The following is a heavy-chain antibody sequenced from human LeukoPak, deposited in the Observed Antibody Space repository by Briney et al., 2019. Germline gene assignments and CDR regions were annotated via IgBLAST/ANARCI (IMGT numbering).Heavy chain of an antibody. CDR2: IKTDGSEK. V-gene: IGHV3-7*01. CDR3: ATYSSLNRREFQY. Sequence: GGSLRLSCAASGLTLSNYNMNWVRQAPGKGLQWVANIKTDGSEKYYVDSVKGRFTISRDNAKNSLYLQMNSLRAEDTAVYYCATYSSLNRREFQYWGQGTLLTVSS. J-gene: IGHJ1*01. D-gene: IGHD3-22*01. CDR1: GLTLSNYN.